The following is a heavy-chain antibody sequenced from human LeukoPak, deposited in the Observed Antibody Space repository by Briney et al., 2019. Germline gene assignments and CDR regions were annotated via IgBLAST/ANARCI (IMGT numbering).Heavy chain of an antibody. J-gene: IGHJ6*02. Sequence: SVKVSCKASGGTFGSYAISWVRQAPGQGLEWMGGIIPIFGTANYAQKFQGRVTITADESTSTAYMELSSLRSEDTAVYYCAREGLVGATFYYYYGMDVWGQGTTVTVSS. CDR3: AREGLVGATFYYYYGMDV. D-gene: IGHD1-26*01. CDR2: IIPIFGTA. CDR1: GGTFGSYA. V-gene: IGHV1-69*01.